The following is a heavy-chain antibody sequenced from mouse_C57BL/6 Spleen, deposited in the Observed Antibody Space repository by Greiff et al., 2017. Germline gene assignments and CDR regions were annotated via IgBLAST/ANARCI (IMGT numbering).Heavy chain of an antibody. CDR2: IRSKSSNYAT. J-gene: IGHJ3*01. CDR1: GFTFNTYA. CDR3: VRDTLYDYDEWFAY. Sequence: EVMLVESGGGLVQPKGSLKLSCAASGFTFNTYAMHWVRQAPGKGLEWVARIRSKSSNYATYYADSVKDRFTISRDDSQSMLYLQMNNLKTEDTAMYYCVRDTLYDYDEWFAYWGQGTLVTVSA. D-gene: IGHD2-4*01. V-gene: IGHV10-3*01.